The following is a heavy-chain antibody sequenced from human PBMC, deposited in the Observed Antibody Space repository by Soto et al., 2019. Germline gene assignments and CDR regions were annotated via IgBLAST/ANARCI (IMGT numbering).Heavy chain of an antibody. J-gene: IGHJ6*02. V-gene: IGHV1-18*01. CDR3: ARDGRTELWVEGLTSMDV. CDR2: ISGYNGQA. D-gene: IGHD1-1*01. CDR1: GYTFTNYG. Sequence: QIQLVQSGPEGRKPGASVKVSCKASGYTFTNYGISWVRQAPGQGLEWMVWISGYNGQANYGQKFRERVTLTTDTATKRSFVELRSLRADDTAMYYCARDGRTELWVEGLTSMDVWGRGNTVAVSS.